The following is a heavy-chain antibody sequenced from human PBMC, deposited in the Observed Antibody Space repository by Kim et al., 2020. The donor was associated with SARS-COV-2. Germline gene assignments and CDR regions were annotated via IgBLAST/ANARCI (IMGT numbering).Heavy chain of an antibody. J-gene: IGHJ6*02. CDR3: ARGNYYESMTLSDYYNGMDV. D-gene: IGHD3-22*01. V-gene: IGHV3-30*03. CDR2: ISFDGRNK. CDR1: GLNFDNSA. Sequence: GGSLRLSCTASGLNFDNSAMNWVRQTPGKGLEWVAVISFDGRNKDSAAPVKGRFTISRDYSRSNLYLEMNSLSVEDTALYYCARGNYYESMTLSDYYNGMDVWGQGTGVTVSS.